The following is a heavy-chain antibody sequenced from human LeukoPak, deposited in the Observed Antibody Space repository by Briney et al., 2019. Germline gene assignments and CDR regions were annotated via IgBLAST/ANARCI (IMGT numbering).Heavy chain of an antibody. CDR2: ISYGRSNK. V-gene: IGHV3-30*04. CDR1: GFTFSSYA. D-gene: IGHD3-16*01. J-gene: IGHJ4*02. CDR3: ARVAYDYVWGSYVDY. Sequence: GGSLRLSCAASGFTFSSYAMHWVRQAPGKGLEWVAVISYGRSNKYYADSVKGRFTISRENSKTTLYLQMNSLRAEDTAVYYCARVAYDYVWGSYVDYWGQGTLVTVSS.